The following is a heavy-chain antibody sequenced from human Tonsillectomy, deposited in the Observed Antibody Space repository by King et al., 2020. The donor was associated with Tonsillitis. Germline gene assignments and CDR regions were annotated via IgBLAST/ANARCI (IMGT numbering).Heavy chain of an antibody. CDR3: ARFGSRSRGSYYPDYFQH. V-gene: IGHV3-53*01. D-gene: IGHD3-22*01. CDR1: GFTVSGNY. J-gene: IGHJ1*01. Sequence: DVQLVESGGGLIQPGGSLRLSCAASGFTVSGNYMSWVRQAPGKGLEWVSVIYSGGDTYYADSVKGRFTISRDNSKNTLYLQMNSLSAEDTAVYYCARFGSRSRGSYYPDYFQHWGQGTLVTVSS. CDR2: IYSGGDT.